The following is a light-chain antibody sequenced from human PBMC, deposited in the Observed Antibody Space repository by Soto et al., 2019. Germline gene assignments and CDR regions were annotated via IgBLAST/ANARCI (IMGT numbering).Light chain of an antibody. J-gene: IGLJ2*01. CDR3: GADHGSGSNCV. V-gene: IGLV9-49*01. Sequence: QSVLTQPPSASASLGASVTLTCTLSSGYSNYKVDWYQQRPGQGPRFVMRVGTGGIVGSKGDVIPDRCSVLGSGLNRYLTIKHIHEEYESDYHYGADHGSGSNCVFGGGTKLTVL. CDR1: SGYSNYK. CDR2: VGTGGIVG.